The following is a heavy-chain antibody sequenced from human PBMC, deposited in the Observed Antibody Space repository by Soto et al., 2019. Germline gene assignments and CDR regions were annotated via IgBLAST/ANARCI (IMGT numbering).Heavy chain of an antibody. CDR2: IYHTGST. J-gene: IGHJ6*02. CDR1: GFSISSGFY. V-gene: IGHV4-38-2*01. CDR3: ARCLYYDILTGYYWDYYYGMDV. D-gene: IGHD3-9*01. Sequence: SETLSLTCAVSGFSISSGFYWGWIRQAPGKGLEWIGSIYHTGSTYYNPSLKSRVTISADTSKNQFSLKLSSVTAADTAVYYCARCLYYDILTGYYWDYYYGMDVWGQGTTVTVSS.